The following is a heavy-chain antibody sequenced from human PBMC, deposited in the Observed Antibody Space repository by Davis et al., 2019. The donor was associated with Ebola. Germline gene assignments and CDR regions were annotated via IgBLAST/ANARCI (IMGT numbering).Heavy chain of an antibody. CDR2: IHYLGNT. J-gene: IGHJ6*02. CDR3: ARGNYGDYIVLYYYNMDV. CDR1: GGSISSYF. V-gene: IGHV4-59*01. D-gene: IGHD4-17*01. Sequence: SETLSLTCPVPGGSISSYFWSWIRQSPGKGLEWIGNIHYLGNTNYNPSLKSRVTMSVDTSKNQFSLKLSSVTAADTAVYYCARGNYGDYIVLYYYNMDVWGQGTTVTVSS.